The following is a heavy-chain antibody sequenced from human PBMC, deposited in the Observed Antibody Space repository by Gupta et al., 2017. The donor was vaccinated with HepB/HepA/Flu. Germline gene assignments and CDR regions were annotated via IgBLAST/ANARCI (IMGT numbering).Heavy chain of an antibody. Sequence: QVQLVESGGGVVQPGRSLRLSCAASGFTFSSYAMHWVRPAPGKGLEWVAVISYDGSNKYYADSVKGRFTISRDNSKNTLYLQMNSLRAEDTAVYYCARLGIGELTRPHPTDYFDYWGQGTLVTVSS. CDR3: ARLGIGELTRPHPTDYFDY. CDR2: ISYDGSNK. D-gene: IGHD3-10*01. J-gene: IGHJ4*02. V-gene: IGHV3-30-3*01. CDR1: GFTFSSYA.